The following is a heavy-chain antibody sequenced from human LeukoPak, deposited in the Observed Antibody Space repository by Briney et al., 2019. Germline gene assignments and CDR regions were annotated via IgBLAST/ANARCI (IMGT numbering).Heavy chain of an antibody. V-gene: IGHV3-21*01. J-gene: IGHJ4*02. D-gene: IGHD3-10*01. CDR3: ARGRGSGTYYYDY. Sequence: PGGSLRLSCAASGFTFRHYSMNWVRQAPGKGLEWVSSISSSSNYIYYADSVKGRFTISRDNANNSLYLQMHSLSAEDTAVYYCARGRGSGTYYYDYWGQGALVTASS. CDR2: ISSSSNYI. CDR1: GFTFRHYS.